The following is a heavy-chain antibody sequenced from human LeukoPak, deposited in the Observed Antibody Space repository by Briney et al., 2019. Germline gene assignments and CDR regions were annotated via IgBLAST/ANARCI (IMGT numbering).Heavy chain of an antibody. CDR2: SSISGSTI. CDR3: ARDRSWGMVAYYYYMDV. CDR1: GFTFSSYE. Sequence: GGSLRLTCAASGFTFSSYEMNWVRQAPGKGLEWLSYSSISGSTIYYADSVKGRFTISRDNAKNSLYLQMNSLRAEDTAVYYCARDRSWGMVAYYYYMDVWGKGTTVTVSS. V-gene: IGHV3-48*03. D-gene: IGHD2-8*01. J-gene: IGHJ6*03.